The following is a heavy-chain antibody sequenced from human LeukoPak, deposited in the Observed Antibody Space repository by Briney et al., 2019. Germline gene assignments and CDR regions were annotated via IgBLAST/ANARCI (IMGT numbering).Heavy chain of an antibody. CDR2: IYYSGNT. D-gene: IGHD6-13*01. J-gene: IGHJ4*02. V-gene: IGHV4-39*01. CDR1: GGSISSSSYY. CDR3: AMHTVIASSWSLDN. Sequence: SETLTLTCSVSGGSISSSSYYWVWTGQPPGKGLEWIGSIYYSGNTYNNPSLKSRVIISVDTSKNQLSLKLTSVTAADTAVYYCAMHTVIASSWSLDNWGQGTLVTVSS.